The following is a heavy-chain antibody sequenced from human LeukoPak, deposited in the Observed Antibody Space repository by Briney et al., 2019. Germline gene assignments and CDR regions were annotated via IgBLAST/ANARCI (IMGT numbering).Heavy chain of an antibody. CDR2: ISGSGGST. J-gene: IGHJ4*02. Sequence: SGGSLRLSCAASGFTVSSNYMSWVRQAPGKGLEWVSAISGSGGSTYYADSVKGRFTISRDNSKNTLYLQMNSLRAEDTAVYYCAKKWYYDILTGVDYWAREPWSPSPQ. CDR1: GFTVSSNY. CDR3: AKKWYYDILTGVDY. D-gene: IGHD3-9*01. V-gene: IGHV3-23*01.